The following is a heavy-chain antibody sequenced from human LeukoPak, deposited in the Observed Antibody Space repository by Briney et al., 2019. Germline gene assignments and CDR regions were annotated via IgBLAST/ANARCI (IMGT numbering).Heavy chain of an antibody. J-gene: IGHJ5*02. CDR1: GDSFTRYW. CDR2: IYPGDSDT. V-gene: IGHV5-51*01. Sequence: GESLKISCEGSGDSFTRYWIGWVRQMPGKGLELMGIIYPGDSDTRYSPSFQGQVTISADKSISTAYLQWSSLKASDTAMYYCARRVAAGTLNWFDPWGQGTLVTVSS. D-gene: IGHD6-13*01. CDR3: ARRVAAGTLNWFDP.